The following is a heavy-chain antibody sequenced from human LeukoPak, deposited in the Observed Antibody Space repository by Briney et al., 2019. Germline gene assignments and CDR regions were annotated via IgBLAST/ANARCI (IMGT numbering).Heavy chain of an antibody. CDR1: GYTFTSYY. V-gene: IGHV1-46*01. CDR3: ARAGIRYFDWLLPHDY. CDR2: INPSGGST. Sequence: GVSVKVSCKASGYTFTSYYMHWVRQAPGQGLEWMGIINPSGGSTSYAQKFQGRVTMTRDTSTSTVYMELSSLRSEDTAVYYCARAGIRYFDWLLPHDYWGQGTLVTVSS. J-gene: IGHJ4*02. D-gene: IGHD3-9*01.